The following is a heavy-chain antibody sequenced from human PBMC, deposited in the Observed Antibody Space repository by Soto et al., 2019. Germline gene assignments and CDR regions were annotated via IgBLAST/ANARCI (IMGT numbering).Heavy chain of an antibody. CDR2: ISYDGSDK. J-gene: IGHJ5*02. D-gene: IGHD6-19*01. CDR1: GFTFTSYG. Sequence: QVQLEESGGGVVQPGRSLRLSCKASGFTFTSYGMHWVRQAPGKGLERVALISYDGSDKLYADSVEGRFTISRDNSKKTVYLQMNSLRIEDTAMYHCGKFSDIEVPGMGDWFDPWGQGTLVTVTS. V-gene: IGHV3-30*18. CDR3: GKFSDIEVPGMGDWFDP.